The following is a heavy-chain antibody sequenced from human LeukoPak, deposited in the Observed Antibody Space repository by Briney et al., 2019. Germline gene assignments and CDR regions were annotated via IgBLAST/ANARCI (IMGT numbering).Heavy chain of an antibody. D-gene: IGHD5-12*01. Sequence: GSLRLSCAASGFTFSSYAMSWVRQAPGKGLEWVSAISGSGGSTYYADSVKGRFTISRDNSKNTLYLQMNSLRAEDTAVYYCAKDGYSDYDPTYFDYWGQGTLVTVSS. CDR3: AKDGYSDYDPTYFDY. CDR2: ISGSGGST. J-gene: IGHJ4*02. V-gene: IGHV3-23*01. CDR1: GFTFSSYA.